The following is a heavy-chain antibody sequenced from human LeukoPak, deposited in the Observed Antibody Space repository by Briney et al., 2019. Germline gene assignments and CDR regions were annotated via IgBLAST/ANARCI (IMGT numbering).Heavy chain of an antibody. D-gene: IGHD6-13*01. J-gene: IGHJ4*02. V-gene: IGHV4-59*01. CDR2: IYYSGTT. CDR3: ARGVYIAAAQYGY. Sequence: SETLSLTCTVSGGSISSYYWSWIRQPPGKGLEWIGYIYYSGTTNYNPSLKSRVTISVDTSKNQFSLKLSPVTAADTAVYYCARGVYIAAAQYGYWGQGTLVAVSS. CDR1: GGSISSYY.